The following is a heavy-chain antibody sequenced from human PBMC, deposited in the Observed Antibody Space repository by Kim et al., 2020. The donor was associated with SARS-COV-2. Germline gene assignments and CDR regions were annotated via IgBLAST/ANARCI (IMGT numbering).Heavy chain of an antibody. Sequence: PSLKSRVTISVDTSKNQFSLKLSSVTAADTAVYYCARLNGGIAAAGTRDYWGQGTLVTVSS. D-gene: IGHD6-13*01. CDR3: ARLNGGIAAAGTRDY. V-gene: IGHV4-59*08. J-gene: IGHJ4*02.